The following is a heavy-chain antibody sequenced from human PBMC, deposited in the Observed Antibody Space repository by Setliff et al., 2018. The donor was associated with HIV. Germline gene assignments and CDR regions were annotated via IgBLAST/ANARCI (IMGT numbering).Heavy chain of an antibody. CDR3: ARSLDTMVRGVIIDY. D-gene: IGHD3-10*01. J-gene: IGHJ4*02. CDR1: GDSLSNYV. V-gene: IGHV1-69*06. Sequence: SVKVSCKASGDSLSNYVITWVRRAPGQGLEWMGGIVPLFGTTNYAQKFQGRVTITADKSTSTAYMELSSLRSEDTAVYYCARSLDTMVRGVIIDYWGQGTLVTVSS. CDR2: IVPLFGTT.